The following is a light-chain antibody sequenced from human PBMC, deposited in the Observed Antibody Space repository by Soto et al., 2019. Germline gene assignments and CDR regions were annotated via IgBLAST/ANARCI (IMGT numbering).Light chain of an antibody. CDR1: NSDVGGYDY. V-gene: IGLV2-14*01. CDR2: DVF. Sequence: QSALTQPASVSGSLGQSVTISCTGRNSDVGGYDYVSWFQQHPGKAPLLIIFDVFNRPSGVSSRFSGSKSGYTASLTISVLQAEDEADYYCCSYTDNATPVFGGGTQLTVL. CDR3: CSYTDNATPV. J-gene: IGLJ2*01.